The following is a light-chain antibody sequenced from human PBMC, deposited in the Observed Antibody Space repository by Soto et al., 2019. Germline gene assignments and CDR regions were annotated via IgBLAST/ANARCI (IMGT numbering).Light chain of an antibody. CDR2: ATS. Sequence: DTQMTQTPSSLSASVGDRVTITCRASHDISNYLAWFQQKPGKAPKSLIYATSTLQSGVPSRFSGSGFGADFTLTIDSLQPEDFDTYYCQQYRSYPYTFGQGTKVDIK. CDR3: QQYRSYPYT. J-gene: IGKJ2*01. V-gene: IGKV1-16*01. CDR1: HDISNY.